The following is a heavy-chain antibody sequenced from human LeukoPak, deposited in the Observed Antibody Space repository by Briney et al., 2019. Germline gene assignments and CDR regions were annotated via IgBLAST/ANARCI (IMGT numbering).Heavy chain of an antibody. CDR3: AKEEMATIFLGYFDY. CDR2: IRYDGSNK. Sequence: GRSLRLSCAASGFTFSSYAMHWVRQAPGKGLEWVAFIRYDGSNKYYADSVKGRFTISRDNSKNTLHLQMNSLRAEDTAVYYCAKEEMATIFLGYFDYWGQGTLVTVSS. CDR1: GFTFSSYA. D-gene: IGHD5-24*01. J-gene: IGHJ4*02. V-gene: IGHV3-30*02.